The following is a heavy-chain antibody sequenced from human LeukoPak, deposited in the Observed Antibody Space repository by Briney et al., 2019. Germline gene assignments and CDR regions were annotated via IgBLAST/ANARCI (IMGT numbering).Heavy chain of an antibody. D-gene: IGHD3-3*01. CDR3: AKENYDFWSGYSAPLDY. CDR1: GFTFSSYA. Sequence: PGASLRLSCAASGFTFSSYAMSWVRQAPGKGLEWVSAISGSGGSTCYADSVKGRFTISRDNSKNTLYLQMNSLRAEDTAVYYCAKENYDFWSGYSAPLDYWGQGTLVTVSS. V-gene: IGHV3-23*01. CDR2: ISGSGGST. J-gene: IGHJ4*02.